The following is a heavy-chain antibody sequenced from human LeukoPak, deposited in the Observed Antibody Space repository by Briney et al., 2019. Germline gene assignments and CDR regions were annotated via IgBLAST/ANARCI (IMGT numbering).Heavy chain of an antibody. D-gene: IGHD3-10*01. CDR2: IYPGDSNT. CDR3: ARQSRDGSKTRGYYFDY. J-gene: IGHJ4*02. CDR1: GYSFTSYW. V-gene: IGHV5-51*01. Sequence: GESLKISCKGSGYSFTSYWIGWVRQMPGKGLEWMGIIYPGDSNTKYSPSFQGQVSISADKSISTVYLQWSSLRASDTAMYYCARQSRDGSKTRGYYFDYWGQGTLVTVSS.